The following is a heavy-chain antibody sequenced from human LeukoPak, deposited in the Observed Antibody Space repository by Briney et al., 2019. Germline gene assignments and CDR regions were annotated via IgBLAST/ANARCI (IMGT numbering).Heavy chain of an antibody. CDR2: ISYDGSNK. CDR3: ANSVGAKFDY. V-gene: IGHV3-30*18. Sequence: GGSLRLSCAASGFTFSSYGMHWVRQAPGKGLEWVAVISYDGSNKYYADSVKGRFTISRDNSKNTLLLQMNSLRAEDTAVYYCANSVGAKFDYWGQGTLVTVSS. CDR1: GFTFSSYG. J-gene: IGHJ4*02. D-gene: IGHD1-26*01.